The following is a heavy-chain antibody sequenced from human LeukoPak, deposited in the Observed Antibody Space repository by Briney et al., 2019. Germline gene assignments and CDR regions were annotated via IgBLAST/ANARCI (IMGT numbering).Heavy chain of an antibody. J-gene: IGHJ4*02. CDR1: GYTFTSYG. CDR2: ISAYNGNT. Sequence: ASVKVSCKASGYTFTSYGISWVRQAPGQGLEWVGWISAYNGNTNYAQKLQGRVTMTTDTSTSTAYMELRSLRSDDTAVYYCVYDFWSGYHHSDYWGQGTLVTVSS. V-gene: IGHV1-18*01. CDR3: VYDFWSGYHHSDY. D-gene: IGHD3-3*01.